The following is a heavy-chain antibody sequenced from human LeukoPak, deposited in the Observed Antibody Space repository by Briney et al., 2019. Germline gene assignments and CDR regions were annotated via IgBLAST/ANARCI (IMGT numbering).Heavy chain of an antibody. CDR3: ARGGYCSGGSCYYPNWYFDL. D-gene: IGHD2-15*01. CDR1: GFTFDDYG. CDR2: INWNGGST. V-gene: IGHV3-20*04. J-gene: IGHJ2*01. Sequence: GGSLRPSCAASGFTFDDYGMSWVRQAPGKGLEWVSGINWNGGSTGYADSVKGRFTISRDNAKNSLYLQMNSLRAEDTALYYCARGGYCSGGSCYYPNWYFDLWGRGTLVTVSS.